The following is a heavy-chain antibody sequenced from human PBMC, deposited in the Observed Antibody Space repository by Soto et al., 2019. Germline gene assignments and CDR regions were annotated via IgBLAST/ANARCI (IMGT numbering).Heavy chain of an antibody. V-gene: IGHV1-69*13. CDR1: GGTFSSYA. CDR3: ARGPSGSYSILFFDY. Sequence: ASVKVSCKASGGTFSSYAISWVRQAPGQGLEWMGGIIPIFGTANYAQKFQGRVTITADESTSTAYMELSSLRSEDTAVYYCARGPSGSYSILFFDYWGQGTLVTVSS. CDR2: IIPIFGTA. J-gene: IGHJ4*02. D-gene: IGHD1-26*01.